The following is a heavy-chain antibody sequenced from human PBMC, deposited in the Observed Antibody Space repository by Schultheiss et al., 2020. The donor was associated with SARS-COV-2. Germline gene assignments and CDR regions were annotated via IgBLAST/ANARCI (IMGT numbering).Heavy chain of an antibody. CDR1: GFTFSSYE. D-gene: IGHD3-9*01. V-gene: IGHV3-48*03. J-gene: IGHJ4*02. CDR3: ASSYDIFSPIY. CDR2: ISSSGSTI. Sequence: GGSLRLSCAASGFTFSSYEMNWVRQAPGKGLEWVSYISSSGSTIYYADSVKGRFTISRDNAKNTLYLQMNSLRAEDTAVYYCASSYDIFSPIYWGQGTLVTVSS.